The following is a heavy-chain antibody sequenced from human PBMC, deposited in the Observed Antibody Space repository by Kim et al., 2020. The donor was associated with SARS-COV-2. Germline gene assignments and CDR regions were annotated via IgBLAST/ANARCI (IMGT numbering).Heavy chain of an antibody. V-gene: IGHV3-23*01. D-gene: IGHD6-13*01. CDR2: ISGSGYNT. CDR1: GFTFSSYA. Sequence: GGSLRLSCAASGFTFSSYAMTWVRQAPGKGLEWVSAISGSGYNTYYADSVKGRFTISRDSSQNTVYLQVNSLRGEDTAVYYWAKDRAAAAGTGQFDYWG. CDR3: AKDRAAAAGTGQFDY. J-gene: IGHJ4*01.